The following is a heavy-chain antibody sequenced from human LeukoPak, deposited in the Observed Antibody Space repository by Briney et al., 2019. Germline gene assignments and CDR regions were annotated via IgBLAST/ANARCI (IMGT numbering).Heavy chain of an antibody. Sequence: ASVKVSCKASGYTFTDYYKHWVRQAPGQGLEWMGMINPSGGSTSYAQKFQGRVTMTRDTSTNIVYMELSSLRSEDTAVYYCARDTLTGDYWGQGTLVTVSS. V-gene: IGHV1-46*01. CDR3: ARDTLTGDY. CDR1: GYTFTDYY. J-gene: IGHJ4*02. CDR2: INPSGGST. D-gene: IGHD1-20*01.